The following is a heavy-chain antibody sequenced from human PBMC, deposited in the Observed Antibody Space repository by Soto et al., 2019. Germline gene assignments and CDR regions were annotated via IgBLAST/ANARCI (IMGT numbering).Heavy chain of an antibody. CDR2: IVVGSGNT. CDR1: GFTFTSSA. V-gene: IGHV1-58*02. D-gene: IGHD6-6*01. J-gene: IGHJ6*03. Sequence: ASVKVSCKASGFTFTSSAMQWVRQARGQRLEWIGWIVVGSGNTNYAQKFQERVTITRDMSTSTAYMELSSLRSEDTAVYYCAASRPWYSCSYYYYSKDVWGKGTTVTVSS. CDR3: AASRPWYSCSYYYYSKDV.